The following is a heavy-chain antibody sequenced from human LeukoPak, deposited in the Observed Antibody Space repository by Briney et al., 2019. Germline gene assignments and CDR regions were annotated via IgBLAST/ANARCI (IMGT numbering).Heavy chain of an antibody. CDR2: INPADGSA. D-gene: IGHD1-26*01. V-gene: IGHV1-46*01. CDR1: GYTFTRYY. Sequence: ASVKVSCKASGYTFTRYYIHWVRQAPGQGLEWMGIINPADGSASYQERFQGRVTVTRDTSTSTAYMELSSLRSDDTAVYYCTRTWDYSPRGRFDYWGQGTRVTSPQ. J-gene: IGHJ4*02. CDR3: TRTWDYSPRGRFDY.